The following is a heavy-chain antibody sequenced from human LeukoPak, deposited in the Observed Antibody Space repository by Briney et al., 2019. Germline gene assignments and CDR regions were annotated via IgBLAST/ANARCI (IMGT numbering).Heavy chain of an antibody. V-gene: IGHV1-2*02. CDR2: INPNSGGT. CDR3: ARSFMVRGVILVDY. Sequence: ASVKVSCTASGYTFTGYYMHCVRHAPGQGLGWMGWINPNSGGTNYAQKFQGRVTITRATSISTAYMELSRLSSDDTAVYYCARSFMVRGVILVDYWGQGTLVTVSS. J-gene: IGHJ4*02. D-gene: IGHD3-10*01. CDR1: GYTFTGYY.